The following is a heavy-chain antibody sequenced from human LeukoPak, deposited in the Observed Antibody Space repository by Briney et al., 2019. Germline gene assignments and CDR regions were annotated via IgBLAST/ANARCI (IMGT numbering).Heavy chain of an antibody. CDR3: ARHYVGRGYYDSSGYLYYFDY. V-gene: IGHV4-39*01. J-gene: IGHJ4*02. CDR1: GFTVSSNY. D-gene: IGHD3-22*01. CDR2: IYYSGST. Sequence: PGGSLRLSCAASGFTVSSNYMSWIRQPPGKGLEWIGSIYYSGSTYYNPSLKSRVTISVDTSKNQFSLKLSSVTAADTAVYYCARHYVGRGYYDSSGYLYYFDYWGQGTLVTVSS.